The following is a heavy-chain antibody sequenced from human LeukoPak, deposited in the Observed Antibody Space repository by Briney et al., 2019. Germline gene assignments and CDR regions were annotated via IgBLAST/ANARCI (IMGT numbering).Heavy chain of an antibody. D-gene: IGHD3-22*01. CDR3: ARDLYYYDSSGYYYLFDY. J-gene: IGHJ4*02. CDR2: VNPNSGVT. Sequence: GASVKVSCKASGYTFIGYYIHWVRQAPGQGLEWMGSVNPNSGVTDYAQKFQGRVTMTRDTSISTAYMELSRLRSDDTAVYYCARDLYYYDSSGYYYLFDYWGQGTLVTVSS. V-gene: IGHV1-2*02. CDR1: GYTFIGYY.